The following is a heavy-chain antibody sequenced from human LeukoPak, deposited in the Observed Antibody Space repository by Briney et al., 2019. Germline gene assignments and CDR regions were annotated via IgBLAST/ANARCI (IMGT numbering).Heavy chain of an antibody. V-gene: IGHV5-51*01. CDR2: IYPGDSDT. Sequence: GESLKISCKGSGYSFTNYWIGWVRQMPGKGLEWMGIIYPGDSDTRYSPSFRGQVTISADKSISTAYLQWSSLMASDTAMYYCARHVDSSGWYYFDYWGQGTLVTVSS. D-gene: IGHD6-19*01. CDR3: ARHVDSSGWYYFDY. J-gene: IGHJ4*02. CDR1: GYSFTNYW.